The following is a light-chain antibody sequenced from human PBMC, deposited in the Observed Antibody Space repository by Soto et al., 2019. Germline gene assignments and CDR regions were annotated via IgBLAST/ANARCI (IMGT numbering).Light chain of an antibody. J-gene: IGLJ1*01. CDR2: EVN. CDR1: SSVVGTYNV. CDR3: CSYAGGSAYV. Sequence: QSVLTQPASVSGSPGQSITISCTGGSSVVGTYNVVSRYQQHPDKVPKVIIYEVNKRPSGVSNRFSGSKSGNTASLTISGLQAEDEADYYCCSYAGGSAYVFGSGTKVTVL. V-gene: IGLV2-23*02.